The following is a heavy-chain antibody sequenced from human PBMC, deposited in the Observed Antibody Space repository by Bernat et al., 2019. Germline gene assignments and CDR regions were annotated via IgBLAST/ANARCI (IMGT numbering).Heavy chain of an antibody. V-gene: IGHV3-33*01. J-gene: IGHJ4*02. Sequence: QVQLVESGGGVVQPGRSLRLSCAASGFTFSNYGMHWVRQAPGKGLEWVAVIPHDGNKELYADSVKGRLTISRDNSKNTLYLQMNSLRAEDTAVYYCASLVEVLEYFDYWGQGTLVTVSS. CDR1: GFTFSNYG. D-gene: IGHD5-24*01. CDR3: ASLVEVLEYFDY. CDR2: IPHDGNKE.